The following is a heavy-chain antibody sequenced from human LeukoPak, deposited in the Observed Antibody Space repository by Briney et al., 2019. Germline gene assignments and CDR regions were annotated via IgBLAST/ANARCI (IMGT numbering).Heavy chain of an antibody. J-gene: IGHJ4*02. Sequence: GGSLRLSCSASGFTFSSYAMHWVRQAPGKGLEWVSSISSSSSYIHYADSVKGRFTISRDNAKNSLYLQMNSLRAEDTAVYYCARDTPVVPTGYFDYWGQGTLVTVSS. D-gene: IGHD2-2*01. CDR2: ISSSSSYI. CDR3: ARDTPVVPTGYFDY. V-gene: IGHV3-21*01. CDR1: GFTFSSYA.